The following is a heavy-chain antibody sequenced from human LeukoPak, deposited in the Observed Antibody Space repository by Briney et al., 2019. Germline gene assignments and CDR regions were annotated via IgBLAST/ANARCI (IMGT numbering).Heavy chain of an antibody. CDR2: ISGSGGST. Sequence: GGSLKLSCAASGFTFSSYAMSWARQAPGEGLEWVSAISGSGGSTYYAESVKGRFTISRDNPKNTLYLQMNSLRAEDTAVYYCAKGPYDHVWGAYMDVWGKGTTVTVSS. CDR3: AKGPYDHVWGAYMDV. CDR1: GFTFSSYA. V-gene: IGHV3-23*01. D-gene: IGHD3-16*01. J-gene: IGHJ6*03.